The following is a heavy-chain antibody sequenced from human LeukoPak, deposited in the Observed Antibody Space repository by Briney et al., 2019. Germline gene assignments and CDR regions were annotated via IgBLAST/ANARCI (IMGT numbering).Heavy chain of an antibody. Sequence: SETLSLTCTVSGGSISSSSYYWGWIRQPPGKGLEWIGSIYYSGSTYYNPSLKSRVTISVDTSKNQFSLKLSSVTAADTAVYYCARDFQYCSSTSCYSGFDPWGQETLVTVSS. CDR1: GGSISSSSYY. D-gene: IGHD2-2*01. CDR2: IYYSGST. CDR3: ARDFQYCSSTSCYSGFDP. J-gene: IGHJ5*02. V-gene: IGHV4-39*07.